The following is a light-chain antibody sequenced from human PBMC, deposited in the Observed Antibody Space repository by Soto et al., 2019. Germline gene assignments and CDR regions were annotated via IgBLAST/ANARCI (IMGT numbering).Light chain of an antibody. V-gene: IGLV2-14*01. J-gene: IGLJ1*01. CDR3: SSYTSSSIDYV. CDR2: EVS. CDR1: SSDVGGYNY. Sequence: QSVLTQPASVSGSPGQSITISCTGTSSDVGGYNYVSWYQQHPGKAPKLMIYEVSNRPSGVSNRLSGSKSGNTASLPISGLQAEDEADYYCSSYTSSSIDYVFGTATKLTVL.